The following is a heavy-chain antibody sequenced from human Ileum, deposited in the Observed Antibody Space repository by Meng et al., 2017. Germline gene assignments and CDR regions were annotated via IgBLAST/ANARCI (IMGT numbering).Heavy chain of an antibody. Sequence: GESLKISCAASGFTFRTSCMDWVRLSPGKGLEWVSYISSSGISICYGDSVKGRFTISRDNAKNSLYLQMNSLRAEDAAVYYCVREGEHDYNFDFWGQGTLVTVSS. D-gene: IGHD5-24*01. J-gene: IGHJ4*02. V-gene: IGHV3-48*03. CDR2: ISSSGISI. CDR1: GFTFRTSC. CDR3: VREGEHDYNFDF.